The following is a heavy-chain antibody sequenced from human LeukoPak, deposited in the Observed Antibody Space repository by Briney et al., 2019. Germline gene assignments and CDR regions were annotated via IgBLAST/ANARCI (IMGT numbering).Heavy chain of an antibody. J-gene: IGHJ6*02. CDR3: ARDSSSFLRRYYYYGMDV. CDR2: IIPIFGTA. V-gene: IGHV1-69*13. D-gene: IGHD6-6*01. CDR1: GGTFSSYA. Sequence: ASVKVSCKASGGTFSSYAISWVRQAPGQGLEWMGGIIPIFGTANYAQKFQGRVTITADESTSTAYMELSSLRSEDTAVYYCARDSSSFLRRYYYYGMDVWGQGTTVTVSS.